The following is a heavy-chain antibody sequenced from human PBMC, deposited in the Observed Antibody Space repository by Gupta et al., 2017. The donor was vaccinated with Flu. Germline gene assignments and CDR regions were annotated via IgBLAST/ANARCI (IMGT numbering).Heavy chain of an antibody. Sequence: GFRFGNYAMTWVRQAPGKGLEWVSAISGSGVSTYYADSVKGRFTISRDNSKNTLYLQMNSLRAEDTAVYYCARDPCSSTSCRSGDYWGQGTRVTVSS. CDR1: GFRFGNYA. CDR3: ARDPCSSTSCRSGDY. CDR2: ISGSGVST. J-gene: IGHJ4*02. D-gene: IGHD2-2*01. V-gene: IGHV3-23*01.